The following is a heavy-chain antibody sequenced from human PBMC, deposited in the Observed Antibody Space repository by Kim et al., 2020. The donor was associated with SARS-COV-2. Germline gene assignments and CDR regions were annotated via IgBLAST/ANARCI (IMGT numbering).Heavy chain of an antibody. Sequence: SETLSLTCTVSGVSISSGGYYWSWIRQHPGKGLEWIGYIYYSGSTYYNPSLKSRITISVDTSKNQFSLKLSSVTAADTAVYYCAREGSYHPAYDSSGYLDYWGQGTLVTVSS. D-gene: IGHD3-22*01. CDR1: GVSISSGGYY. CDR3: AREGSYHPAYDSSGYLDY. CDR2: IYYSGST. J-gene: IGHJ4*02. V-gene: IGHV4-31*03.